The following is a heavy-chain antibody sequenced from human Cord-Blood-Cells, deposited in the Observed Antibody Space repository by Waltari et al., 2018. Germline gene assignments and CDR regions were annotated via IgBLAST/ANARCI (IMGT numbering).Heavy chain of an antibody. Sequence: QVQLQEPGTGLVKTSETLSPPCTASGGSIRSYYWSWSRQPPGKGLEWIGYIYYSGSTNYNPSLKSRVTISVDTSKNQFSLKLSSVTAADTAVYYCASSVTGDAFDIWGQGTMVTVSS. V-gene: IGHV4-59*01. CDR3: ASSVTGDAFDI. CDR1: GGSIRSYY. J-gene: IGHJ3*02. CDR2: IYYSGST. D-gene: IGHD7-27*01.